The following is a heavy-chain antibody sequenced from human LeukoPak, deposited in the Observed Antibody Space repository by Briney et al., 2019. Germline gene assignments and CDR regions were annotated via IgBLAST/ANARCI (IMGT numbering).Heavy chain of an antibody. CDR1: GGSISSGGYY. Sequence: SETLSLTCTVSGGSISSGGYYWSWLRQHPGKGLEWIGYIYYSGGTYYNPSLKSRVTISVDTSKNQFSLKLSSVTAADTAVYYCARGRPRGYSYGYYFDYWGQGTLVTVSS. CDR3: ARGRPRGYSYGYYFDY. J-gene: IGHJ4*02. D-gene: IGHD5-18*01. CDR2: IYYSGGT. V-gene: IGHV4-31*03.